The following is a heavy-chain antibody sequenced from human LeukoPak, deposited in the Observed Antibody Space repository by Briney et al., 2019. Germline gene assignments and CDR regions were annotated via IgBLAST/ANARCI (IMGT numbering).Heavy chain of an antibody. J-gene: IGHJ5*02. V-gene: IGHV3-23*01. CDR3: AKDPFHCSGGSCFRWFDP. D-gene: IGHD2-15*01. CDR1: GFTFSSYA. CDR2: ISGSGGSA. Sequence: GGSLRLSCAASGFTFSSYAMSWLRQAPGKGLEWVSAISGSGGSAYYADSVKGRFTISRDNSKNTLYLQMNSLRAEDTAVYYCAKDPFHCSGGSCFRWFDPWGQGTLVTVSS.